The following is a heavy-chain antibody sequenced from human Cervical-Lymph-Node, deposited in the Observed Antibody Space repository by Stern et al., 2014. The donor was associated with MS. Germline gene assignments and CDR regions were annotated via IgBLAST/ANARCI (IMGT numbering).Heavy chain of an antibody. D-gene: IGHD6-13*01. CDR1: GGSISNSGYY. CDR3: ARHGGAAAGRMFDP. CDR2: IDYSGGT. J-gene: IGHJ5*02. Sequence: QVQLQESGPGLVKPSETLSLSCTVSGGSISNSGYYWDWIRLSPGKGLEWIGNIDYSGGTSYNPSLRGRVTISVDTSNNQFSLKLSSVTAADTAVYYCARHGGAAAGRMFDPWGQGTLVTVSP. V-gene: IGHV4-39*01.